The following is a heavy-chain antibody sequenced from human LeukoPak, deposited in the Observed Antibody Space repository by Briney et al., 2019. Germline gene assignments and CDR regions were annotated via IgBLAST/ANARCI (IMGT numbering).Heavy chain of an antibody. CDR3: ASTPGGSYGRYDY. D-gene: IGHD1-26*01. Sequence: SQTLSLTCTVSGGSISSGSYYWSWIRQPAGKGLEWIGRIYTSGSTNYNPSLKSRVTISVDTSKNQFSLKLSSVTAADTAVYYCASTPGGSYGRYDYWGQGTLVTVSS. V-gene: IGHV4-61*02. J-gene: IGHJ4*02. CDR2: IYTSGST. CDR1: GGSISSGSYY.